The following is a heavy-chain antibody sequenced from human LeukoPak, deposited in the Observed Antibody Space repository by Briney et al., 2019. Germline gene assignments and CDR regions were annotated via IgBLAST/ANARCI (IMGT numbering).Heavy chain of an antibody. D-gene: IGHD5-24*01. CDR1: GFTFSGYS. V-gene: IGHV3-21*01. Sequence: GGSLRLSCAASGFTFSGYSMNWVRQAPGKGLEWVSSISASSSYIYYADSVKGRFTISRDNAKNSLYLQMSSLRAEDTAVYYCARRAGYNYYFDYWGQGALVTVSS. CDR3: ARRAGYNYYFDY. J-gene: IGHJ4*02. CDR2: ISASSSYI.